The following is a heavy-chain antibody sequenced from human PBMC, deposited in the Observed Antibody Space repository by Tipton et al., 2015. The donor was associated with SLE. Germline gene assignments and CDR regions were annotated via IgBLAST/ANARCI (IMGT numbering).Heavy chain of an antibody. CDR2: MYASGTT. CDR1: DVSISSGSYC. CDR3: AKVRGLYGAYGELVGNWFDP. Sequence: TLSLTCTVSDVSISSGSYCWSWIRQPAGKGLEYIGRMYASGTTNYNPSLKSRVSISGDTSKNQFSLKLSSVTAADTAVYYCAKVRGLYGAYGELVGNWFDPWGQGTLVTVSS. D-gene: IGHD4-17*01. V-gene: IGHV4-61*02. J-gene: IGHJ5*02.